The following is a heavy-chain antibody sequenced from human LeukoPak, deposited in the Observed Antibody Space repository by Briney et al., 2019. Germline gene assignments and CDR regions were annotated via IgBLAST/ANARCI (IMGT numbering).Heavy chain of an antibody. J-gene: IGHJ4*02. V-gene: IGHV4-31*03. CDR1: GGSINSGGYF. CDR3: ARERFAGGYRYLDY. D-gene: IGHD2-8*02. Sequence: SQTLSLTCTVSGGSINSGGYFWNWIRQHPGRGLEWIGSIYYTGSTSYYPSLKSRLTISIATSKNQFSLRLNSVIAADTAVYCCARERFAGGYRYLDYWGQGTLVTVSS. CDR2: IYYTGST.